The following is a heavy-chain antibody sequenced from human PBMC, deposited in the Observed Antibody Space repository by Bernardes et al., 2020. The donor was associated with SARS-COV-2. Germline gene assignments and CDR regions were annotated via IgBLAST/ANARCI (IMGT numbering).Heavy chain of an antibody. D-gene: IGHD3-10*01. J-gene: IGHJ4*02. CDR3: AKDAGFNFDF. Sequence: GGSLRLSCAASGFTFSSYSMNWVRQAPGKGLEWVSYISSSTVFYADSVKGRFTISRDNSKNSVFLQMNSLRAEDTAVYYCAKDAGFNFDFWGQGALVTVSS. CDR2: ISSSTV. CDR1: GFTFSSYS. V-gene: IGHV3-48*04.